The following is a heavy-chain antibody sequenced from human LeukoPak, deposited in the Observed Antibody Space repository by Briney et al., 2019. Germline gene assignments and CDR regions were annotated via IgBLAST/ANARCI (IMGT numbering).Heavy chain of an antibody. Sequence: GGSLRLSCTASGFTFSSYAMSWVRQAPGKGLEWVSGISGSGGSTYYADSVKGRFTISRDNSKNTLYLQTNSLRAEDTAVYYCANLLISGGDFDYWGQGTLVTVSS. CDR2: ISGSGGST. D-gene: IGHD3-16*01. V-gene: IGHV3-23*01. CDR1: GFTFSSYA. CDR3: ANLLISGGDFDY. J-gene: IGHJ4*02.